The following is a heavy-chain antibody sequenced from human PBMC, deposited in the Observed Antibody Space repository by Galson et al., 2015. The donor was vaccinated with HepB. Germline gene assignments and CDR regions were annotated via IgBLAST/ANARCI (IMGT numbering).Heavy chain of an antibody. Sequence: SLRLSCAASGFTFSSYGMHWVRQAPGKGLEWVAVIWYDGSNKYYADSVKGRFTISRDNSKNTLYLQMNSLRAEDTAVYYCARDGWFGEEVGSFDYWGQGTLVTVSS. V-gene: IGHV3-33*08. CDR1: GFTFSSYG. CDR2: IWYDGSNK. CDR3: ARDGWFGEEVGSFDY. D-gene: IGHD3-10*01. J-gene: IGHJ4*02.